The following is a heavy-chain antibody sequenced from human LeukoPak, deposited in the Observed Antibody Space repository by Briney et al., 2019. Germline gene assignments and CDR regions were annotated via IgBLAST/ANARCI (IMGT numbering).Heavy chain of an antibody. CDR2: IKSKTDGGTT. CDR3: TTGGYNWNYEAFDI. CDR1: GFTFSNAW. J-gene: IGHJ3*02. D-gene: IGHD1-7*01. V-gene: IGHV3-15*01. Sequence: GGSLRLSCAASGFTFSNAWMSWVRQAPGKGLEWVGRIKSKTDGGTTDYAAPVKGRFTISRDDSKNTLYLQMNSLKTEDTAVYYCTTGGYNWNYEAFDIWGQGTMVTVSS.